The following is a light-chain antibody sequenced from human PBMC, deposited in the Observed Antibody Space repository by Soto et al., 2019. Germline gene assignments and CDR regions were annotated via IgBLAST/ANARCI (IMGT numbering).Light chain of an antibody. Sequence: DIQLTQSPSVVSASVGDTDTITCRASQALSNYLAWYQQKPGKAPDLLIYSASTLHSGVPARFSGSGSETEFSLTIRALQPEDFATYYCQQLSRYPLTFGGGTKVDIK. CDR3: QQLSRYPLT. V-gene: IGKV1-9*01. CDR1: QALSNY. CDR2: SAS. J-gene: IGKJ4*01.